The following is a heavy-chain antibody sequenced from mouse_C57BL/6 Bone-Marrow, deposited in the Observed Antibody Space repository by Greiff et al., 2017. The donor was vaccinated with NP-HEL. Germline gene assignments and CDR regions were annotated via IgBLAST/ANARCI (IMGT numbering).Heavy chain of an antibody. J-gene: IGHJ3*01. Sequence: EVQLVESGGGLVQPGESLKLSCESSEYEFPSHDMSWVRQTPEKRLELVAAINSDGGSTYYQDTMERRFILSSDNTKKALYLQMSSLRSEDTALYYCARQEGLYPFAYWGQGTLGTVSA. CDR1: EYEFPSHD. CDR3: ARQEGLYPFAY. V-gene: IGHV5-2*01. D-gene: IGHD2-12*01. CDR2: INSDGGST.